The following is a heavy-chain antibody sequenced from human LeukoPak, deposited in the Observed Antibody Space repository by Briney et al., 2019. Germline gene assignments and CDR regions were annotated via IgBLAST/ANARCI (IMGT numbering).Heavy chain of an antibody. Sequence: PGGSLRLSCAASGFTFSSYPLHWVRQAPGKGLEWVTLISYDGSKIYYADSVKGRFTISRDNAKNSLYLQMNSLRAEDTAVYYCAREGYSYGSRPFDYWGQGTMVTVSS. CDR2: ISYDGSKI. CDR3: AREGYSYGSRPFDY. CDR1: GFTFSSYP. V-gene: IGHV3-30-3*01. J-gene: IGHJ4*03. D-gene: IGHD5-18*01.